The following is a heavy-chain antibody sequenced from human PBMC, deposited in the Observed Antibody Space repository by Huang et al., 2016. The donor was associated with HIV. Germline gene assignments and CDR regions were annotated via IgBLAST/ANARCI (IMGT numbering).Heavy chain of an antibody. V-gene: IGHV3-23*01. CDR3: AKVRGDSSGWFIG. D-gene: IGHD6-19*01. Sequence: EVELLESGGGFVQPGGCLRLSCAAAGLKFNNYAMRWVRQAPGKGLGWVSGISVSGERTYDAGAVKGRFTISRDNSKKTLYLQMNSLRAGDTAVYYCAKVRGDSSGWFIGWGQGTLVTVSS. J-gene: IGHJ4*02. CDR2: ISVSGERT. CDR1: GLKFNNYA.